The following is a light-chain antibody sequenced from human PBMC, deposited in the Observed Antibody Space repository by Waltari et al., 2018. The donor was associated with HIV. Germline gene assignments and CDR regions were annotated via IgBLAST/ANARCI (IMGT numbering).Light chain of an antibody. J-gene: IGLJ1*01. V-gene: IGLV1-40*01. CDR2: DNT. CDR3: QSYDTSLSASV. Sequence: QSVLTQPPSVSGALGQRVTISCTGSSSNIGAGYDVHWYQQLPGGPPQLLIYDNTNRPSGGPDRCSGSKSGTSAALAITGLQPVDETDYYCQSYDTSLSASVFGTGTKVTVL. CDR1: SSNIGAGYD.